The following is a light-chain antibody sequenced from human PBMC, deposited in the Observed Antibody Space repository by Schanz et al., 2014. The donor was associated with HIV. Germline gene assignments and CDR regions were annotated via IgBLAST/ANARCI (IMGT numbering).Light chain of an antibody. CDR2: GAS. CDR3: QQYGSSPWT. J-gene: IGKJ1*01. Sequence: EIVMTQSPATLSVSPGERATLSCRASQSVSSSYFAWYQQKPGQAPRLLIYGASSRATGIPDRFSGSGSGTDFTLTISRLEPEDFAVYYCQQYGSSPWTFGQGTKVEIK. CDR1: QSVSSSY. V-gene: IGKV3-20*01.